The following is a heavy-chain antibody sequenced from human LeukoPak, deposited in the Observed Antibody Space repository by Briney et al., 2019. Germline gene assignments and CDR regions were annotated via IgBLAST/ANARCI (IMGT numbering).Heavy chain of an antibody. CDR2: IYYSGST. Sequence: SETLSLTCTVSGGSISSGDYSWSWIRQPPGKGLEWIGYIYYSGSTYYNPSLKSRVTISVDTSKNQFSLKLSSVTAADTAVYYCARSANGFPAGYSSGWVDYWGQGTLVTVSS. D-gene: IGHD6-19*01. J-gene: IGHJ4*02. CDR3: ARSANGFPAGYSSGWVDY. V-gene: IGHV4-30-4*01. CDR1: GGSISSGDYS.